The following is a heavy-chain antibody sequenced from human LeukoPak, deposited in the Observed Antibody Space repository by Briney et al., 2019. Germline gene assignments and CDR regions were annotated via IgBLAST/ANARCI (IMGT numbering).Heavy chain of an antibody. D-gene: IGHD3-10*01. CDR2: ISWDGGST. V-gene: IGHV3-43D*03. CDR1: GFTFDDYA. J-gene: IGHJ4*02. Sequence: GGSLRLSCAASGFTFDDYAMHWVRQAPGKGLEWVSLISWDGGSTYYADSVKGRFTISRDNSKNSLYLQMNSLRAEYTALYYCAKDAVLWFREFHGGYWGQGTLVTVSS. CDR3: AKDAVLWFREFHGGY.